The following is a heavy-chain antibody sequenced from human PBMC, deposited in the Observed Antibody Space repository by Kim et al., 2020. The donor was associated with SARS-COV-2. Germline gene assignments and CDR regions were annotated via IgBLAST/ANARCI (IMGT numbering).Heavy chain of an antibody. D-gene: IGHD6-13*01. CDR2: ISWNSGSI. CDR1: GFTFDDYA. J-gene: IGHJ4*01. Sequence: GGSLRLSCAASGFTFDDYAMHWVRQAPGKGLEWVSGISWNSGSIGYADSVKGRFTISRDNAKNSLYLQMNSPRAEDTALYYCAKDQKGRIAAAGAFDYWG. CDR3: AKDQKGRIAAAGAFDY. V-gene: IGHV3-9*01.